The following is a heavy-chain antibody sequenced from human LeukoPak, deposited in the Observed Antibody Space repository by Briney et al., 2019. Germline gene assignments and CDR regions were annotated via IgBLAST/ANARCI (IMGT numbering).Heavy chain of an antibody. CDR3: PRPTYGILGY. V-gene: IGHV3-48*04. D-gene: IGHD3-10*01. CDR2: ISSSSSTI. CDR1: GFTFSSYS. J-gene: IGHJ4*02. Sequence: PGGSLRLSCAASGFTFSSYSMNWVRQAPREGLEWVSYISSSSSTIYYADSVKGRFTISRDNAKNSLYLQMNRLRAEDTAVYYYPRPTYGILGYWGQGTLVTVSS.